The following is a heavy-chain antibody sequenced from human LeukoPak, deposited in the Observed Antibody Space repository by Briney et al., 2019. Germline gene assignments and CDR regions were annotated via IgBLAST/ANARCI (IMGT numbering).Heavy chain of an antibody. V-gene: IGHV3-21*01. CDR1: GFTSSSYS. J-gene: IGHJ5*02. D-gene: IGHD2-15*01. Sequence: GGSLRLSCAASGFTSSSYSMNWVRQAPGKGLEWVSSISSSSSYIYYADSVKGRFTISRDNAKNSLYLQMNSLRAEDTAVYYCARDRIVAVVAAIREGFDPWGQGTLVTVSS. CDR3: ARDRIVAVVAAIREGFDP. CDR2: ISSSSSYI.